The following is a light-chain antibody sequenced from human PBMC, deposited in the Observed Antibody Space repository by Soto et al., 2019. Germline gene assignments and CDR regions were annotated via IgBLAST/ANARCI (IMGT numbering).Light chain of an antibody. CDR2: EVS. J-gene: IGLJ1*01. CDR1: SSDVGNYNL. V-gene: IGLV2-23*02. CDR3: CSYAGTSTLYV. Sequence: QSALTQPASVSGSPGQSITISCTGTSSDVGNYNLVSWYQQHPGKAPKLIIYEVSKRPSGVSNRFSGSKSGNTASLTISGLQAEDEADYYCCSYAGTSTLYVFGTGTKVTVL.